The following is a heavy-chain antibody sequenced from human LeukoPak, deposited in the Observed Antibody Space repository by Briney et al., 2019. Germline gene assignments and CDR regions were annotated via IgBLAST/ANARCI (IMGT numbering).Heavy chain of an antibody. J-gene: IGHJ4*02. D-gene: IGHD3-10*01. V-gene: IGHV4-30-2*01. CDR1: GGSISSGGYS. CDR2: IYHSGST. CDR3: ARVGVRGVIRY. Sequence: SETLSLTCAVSGGSISSGGYSWSWIRQPPGKGLEWIGYIYHSGSTYYNPSLKSRVTISVDRSKNQFSLKLSSVTAADTAVYYCARVGVRGVIRYWGQGTLVTVSS.